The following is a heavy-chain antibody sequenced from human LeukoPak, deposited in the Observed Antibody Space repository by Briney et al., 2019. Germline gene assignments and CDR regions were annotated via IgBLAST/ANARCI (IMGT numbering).Heavy chain of an antibody. V-gene: IGHV4-61*01. CDR1: GGSVSSGSYY. J-gene: IGHJ4*02. CDR2: IYYSGST. D-gene: IGHD3-22*01. Sequence: SGTLSLTCTVSGGSVSSGSYYWSWIRQPPGKGLEWIGYIYYSGSTNYNPSLKSRVTISVDTSKNQLSLKLSSVTAADTAVYYCARDSVGYYDYWGQGTLVTVSS. CDR3: ARDSVGYYDY.